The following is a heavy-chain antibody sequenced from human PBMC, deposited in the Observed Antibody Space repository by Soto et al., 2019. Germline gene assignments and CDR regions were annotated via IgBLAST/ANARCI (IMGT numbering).Heavy chain of an antibody. D-gene: IGHD6-19*01. CDR3: ARSSGWYALDI. Sequence: QVQLVQSGAEVKKPGASVKISCKASGYTFSTFAIHWVRQAPGQRPEWMGWVNGGDGNTRFSQNFQGRVTLTRDASATTAYMELSSLRSEDTAVYYWARSSGWYALDIWGQGTMVSVSS. V-gene: IGHV1-3*01. J-gene: IGHJ3*02. CDR1: GYTFSTFA. CDR2: VNGGDGNT.